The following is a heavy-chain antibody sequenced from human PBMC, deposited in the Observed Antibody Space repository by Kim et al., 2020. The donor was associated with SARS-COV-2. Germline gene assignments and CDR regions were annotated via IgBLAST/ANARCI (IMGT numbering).Heavy chain of an antibody. CDR1: GFTFSDYY. CDR3: ARETYSSSSLDY. J-gene: IGHJ4*02. V-gene: IGHV3-11*05. Sequence: GGSLRLPCAASGFTFSDYYMSWIRQAPGKGLEWVSYISSSSTYTNYADSMKGRFTISRDNAKNSLYLQMNSLRAEDTAVYYCARETYSSSSLDYWGQGTLVTVSS. CDR2: ISSSSTYT. D-gene: IGHD6-6*01.